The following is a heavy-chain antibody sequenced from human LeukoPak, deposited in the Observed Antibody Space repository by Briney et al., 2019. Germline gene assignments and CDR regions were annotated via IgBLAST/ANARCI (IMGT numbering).Heavy chain of an antibody. V-gene: IGHV4-30-4*08. CDR2: IYYSGST. J-gene: IGHJ4*02. CDR3: ARAFDLYYFDY. CDR1: GGSISSGDYY. D-gene: IGHD3-9*01. Sequence: SQTLPLTCTVSGGSISSGDYYWSWIRQPPGKGLEWIGYIYYSGSTYYNPSLKSRVTISVDTSKNQFSLKLSSVTAADTAVYYCARAFDLYYFDYWGQGTLVTVSS.